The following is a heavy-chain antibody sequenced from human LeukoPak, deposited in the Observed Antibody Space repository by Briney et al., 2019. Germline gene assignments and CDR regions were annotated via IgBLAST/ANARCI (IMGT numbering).Heavy chain of an antibody. J-gene: IGHJ3*02. V-gene: IGHV1-2*02. Sequence: GASVTVSCKASGYTFTGYYMHWVRQAPGQGLEWMGWINPNSGGTGYAQKFQGRVTITRNTSISTAYMELSSLRSEDTAVYYCARDNRITMIVVLDAFDIWGQGTMVTVTS. D-gene: IGHD3-22*01. CDR1: GYTFTGYY. CDR2: INPNSGGT. CDR3: ARDNRITMIVVLDAFDI.